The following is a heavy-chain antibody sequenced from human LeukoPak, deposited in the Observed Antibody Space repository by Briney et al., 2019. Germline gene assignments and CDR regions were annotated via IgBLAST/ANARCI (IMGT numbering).Heavy chain of an antibody. CDR3: ARDLRVHYYDSSGNYFDY. V-gene: IGHV3-43*02. Sequence: GGSLRLSCVASGLNFDDSAMHWVRQAPGKGLEWVSLISADGGSTFSADSVKGRFSISRDNSKNSLYLQMNTLRAEDTAVYFCARDLRVHYYDSSGNYFDYWGQGTLVTVSS. D-gene: IGHD3-22*01. CDR1: GLNFDDSA. J-gene: IGHJ4*02. CDR2: ISADGGST.